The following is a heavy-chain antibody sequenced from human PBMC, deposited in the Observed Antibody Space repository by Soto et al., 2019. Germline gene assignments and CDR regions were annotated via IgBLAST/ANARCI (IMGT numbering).Heavy chain of an antibody. CDR3: AREKSYGGNSRLFDY. CDR2: IGVSGTGT. V-gene: IGHV3-23*01. Sequence: GGSLRLSCAASGFTFSNYAMHWVRQAPGKGLEWVSGIGVSGTGTYYADSVKGRFTISRDNSKNTVYLQMNSLRAEDTAVYYCAREKSYGGNSRLFDYWGQGTLVTVSS. D-gene: IGHD4-17*01. CDR1: GFTFSNYA. J-gene: IGHJ4*02.